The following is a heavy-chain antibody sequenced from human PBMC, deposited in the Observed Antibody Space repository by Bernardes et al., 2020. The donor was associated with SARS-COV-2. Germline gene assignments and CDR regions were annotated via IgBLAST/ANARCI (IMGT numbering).Heavy chain of an antibody. CDR2: ISYEGSKK. J-gene: IGHJ4*02. CDR1: GFTFNNYA. CDR3: AKAKGLFHLLEWLTFDY. V-gene: IGHV3-30*18. Sequence: GGSLRLSCAASGFTFNNYAMHWVRQAPGKGLEWVAVISYEGSKKYYADSVKGRFTTSRDPSKNTLYLQMNSLRTEDTAVYYCAKAKGLFHLLEWLTFDYWGQGTLVTVSS. D-gene: IGHD3-3*01.